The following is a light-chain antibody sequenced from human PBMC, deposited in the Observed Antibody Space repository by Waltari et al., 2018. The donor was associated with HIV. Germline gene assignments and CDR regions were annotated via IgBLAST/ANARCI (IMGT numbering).Light chain of an antibody. V-gene: IGLV3-25*03. Sequence: SYELTQTPSVSVFPGQTARITCSGDGLSKQYTYWYQQRPGQAPVLVIYKDSERPSGIPERYSGSSSGTTVTLTISGVQAEDEADYYCQSADASDTFLWVFGGGTKVTVL. CDR2: KDS. CDR3: QSADASDTFLWV. J-gene: IGLJ3*02. CDR1: GLSKQY.